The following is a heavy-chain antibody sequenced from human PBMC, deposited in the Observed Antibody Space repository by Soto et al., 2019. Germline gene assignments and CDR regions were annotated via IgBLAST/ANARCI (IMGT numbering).Heavy chain of an antibody. Sequence: QVQLVQSGAEVRKPGASVKVSCKASGYTFSNYGLSWVRQAPGQGLEWMGWISDYNGNTHYAQKFQGRLSMTTDPSTRTDYVELRSLTSDDTAVDFCAREGYYSGSGTYSPPRYYGMDVWGQGTTVTVSS. D-gene: IGHD3-10*01. V-gene: IGHV1-18*01. CDR1: GYTFSNYG. CDR3: AREGYYSGSGTYSPPRYYGMDV. J-gene: IGHJ6*02. CDR2: ISDYNGNT.